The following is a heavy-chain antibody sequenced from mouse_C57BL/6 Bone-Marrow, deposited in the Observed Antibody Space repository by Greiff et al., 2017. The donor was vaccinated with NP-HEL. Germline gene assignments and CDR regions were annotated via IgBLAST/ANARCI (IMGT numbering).Heavy chain of an antibody. CDR1: GFTFSDYY. Sequence: DVMLVESGGGLVQPGGSLKLSCAASGFTFSDYYMYWVRQTPEKRLEWVAYISNGGGSTYYPDTVKGRFTISRDNAKNTLYLQMSRLKSEDTAMYYCARDTTRGYFDYWGQGTTLTVSS. CDR2: ISNGGGST. V-gene: IGHV5-12*01. J-gene: IGHJ2*01. CDR3: ARDTTRGYFDY. D-gene: IGHD2-1*01.